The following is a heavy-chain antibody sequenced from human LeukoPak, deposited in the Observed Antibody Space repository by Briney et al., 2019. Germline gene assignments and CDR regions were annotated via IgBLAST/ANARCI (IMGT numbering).Heavy chain of an antibody. J-gene: IGHJ6*02. CDR2: INHSGST. D-gene: IGHD5-18*01. CDR3: ARGPRGYSYGWHYYYGMDV. CDR1: GGSFSGYY. V-gene: IGHV4-34*01. Sequence: SEALSLTCAVYGGSFSGYYWSWIRQPPGKGLEWIGEINHSGSTNYNPCLKSRVTISVDTSKNQLSLKLSSVTAADTAVYYCARGPRGYSYGWHYYYGMDVWGQGTTVTVSS.